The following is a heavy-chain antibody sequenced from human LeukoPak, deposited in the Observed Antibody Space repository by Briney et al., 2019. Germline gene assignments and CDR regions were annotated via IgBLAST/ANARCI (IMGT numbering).Heavy chain of an antibody. CDR1: GGSFSGYY. J-gene: IGHJ6*03. Sequence: SETLSLTCAVYGGSFSGYYWSWIRQPPGKGLEWIGTIYYSGSSHYNPSLESRVTVSVDTSNNRFSLKLKSVTAADTAVYYCARAFGGFGEYYYYYYIDVWGKGTTVTVSS. D-gene: IGHD3-10*01. CDR3: ARAFGGFGEYYYYYYIDV. CDR2: IYYSGSS. V-gene: IGHV4-34*01.